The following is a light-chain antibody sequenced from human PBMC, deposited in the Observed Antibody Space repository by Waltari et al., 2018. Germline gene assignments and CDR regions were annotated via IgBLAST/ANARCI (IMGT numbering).Light chain of an antibody. CDR1: SSNIGSHY. Sequence: SVLTQPPSASGAPGRRVTISWSGSSSNIGSHYVCWDQQVPGTAPKLLIYTDDQRAAGVPDRVSASNSGTSASLAISGLRSEDEADYYCAAWDDSPSGHVVFGGGTKLTVL. CDR3: AAWDDSPSGHVV. V-gene: IGLV1-47*01. CDR2: TDD. J-gene: IGLJ2*01.